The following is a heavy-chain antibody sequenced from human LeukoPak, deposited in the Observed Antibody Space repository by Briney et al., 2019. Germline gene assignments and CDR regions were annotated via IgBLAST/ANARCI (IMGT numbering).Heavy chain of an antibody. CDR3: ARDWKTNSFDY. V-gene: IGHV3-74*01. CDR1: GFTFSSYW. Sequence: GGSLRLSCAASGFTFSSYWMHWVRQGPGKGLVWVSRINSDGSSTSYADSVKGRFTISRDISKNTLYLQMDSLRAEDTAIYYCARDWKTNSFDYWGQGTLVTVSS. J-gene: IGHJ4*02. D-gene: IGHD1-1*01. CDR2: INSDGSST.